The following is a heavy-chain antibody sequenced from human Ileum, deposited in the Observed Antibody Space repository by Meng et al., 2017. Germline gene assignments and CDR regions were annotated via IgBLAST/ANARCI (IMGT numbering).Heavy chain of an antibody. CDR2: ISAYSGNT. CDR3: ARDTVGTTLGDY. Sequence: QVQRVQSGAEVKKPGAPVKVSCKASGYIFTRYGIGWVRQAPGQGLEWMGWISAYSGNTKYAQKLQGRVTMTTDTSTSTAYMELRNLRSDDTAVYYCARDTVGTTLGDYWGQGTLVTVSS. J-gene: IGHJ4*02. D-gene: IGHD4-23*01. V-gene: IGHV1-18*01. CDR1: GYIFTRYG.